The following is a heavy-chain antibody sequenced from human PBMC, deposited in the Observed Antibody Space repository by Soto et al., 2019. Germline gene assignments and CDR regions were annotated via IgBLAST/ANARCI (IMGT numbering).Heavy chain of an antibody. D-gene: IGHD3-3*01. CDR2: INHSGST. J-gene: IGHJ3*02. CDR3: ARGLDSPRSRGAFDI. Sequence: SSETLSLTCAVYGGSFSGYYWSWIRQPPGKGLEWIGEINHSGSTNYNPSLKSRVTISVDTSKNQFSLKLSSVTAADTAVYYCARGLDSPRSRGAFDIWGRGTMVTVSS. V-gene: IGHV4-34*01. CDR1: GGSFSGYY.